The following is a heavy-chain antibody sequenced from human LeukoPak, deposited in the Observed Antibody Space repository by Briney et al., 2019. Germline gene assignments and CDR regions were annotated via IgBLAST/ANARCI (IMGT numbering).Heavy chain of an antibody. CDR1: GYSFTNYW. CDR2: IYPGDSDT. V-gene: IGHV5-51*01. Sequence: GESLKISCRGSGYSFTNYWIGWVRQMPGKGLEWMGIIYPGDSDTMYSPSFQGQVTISADKSISTTYLQWSSLKASDTAIYYCGRQRRNADGSGTYYIDSWGQGTLVTVSS. CDR3: GRQRRNADGSGTYYIDS. J-gene: IGHJ4*02. D-gene: IGHD3-10*01.